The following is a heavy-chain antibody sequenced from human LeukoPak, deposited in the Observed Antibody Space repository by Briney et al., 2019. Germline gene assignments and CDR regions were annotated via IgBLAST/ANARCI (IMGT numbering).Heavy chain of an antibody. Sequence: NPSETLSLTCAVSGGSISSSDYYWGWIRQPPGKGLEWIGSMHYTGSTDYNASLKSRVTIFVDTSKNQLLLNLRAVTAADTALYYCARIEKRAYYFDYWGQGTLVTVSS. CDR2: MHYTGST. CDR3: ARIEKRAYYFDY. J-gene: IGHJ4*02. CDR1: GGSISSSDYY. V-gene: IGHV4-39*01.